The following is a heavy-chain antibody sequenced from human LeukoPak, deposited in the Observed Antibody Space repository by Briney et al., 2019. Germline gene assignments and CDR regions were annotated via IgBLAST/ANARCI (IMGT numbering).Heavy chain of an antibody. CDR3: AILIVAGTHFDY. V-gene: IGHV1-69-2*01. CDR1: GYTFTDYY. D-gene: IGHD6-19*01. J-gene: IGHJ4*02. Sequence: ASVKISCKDSGYTFTDYYMQWVQQAPGKGLEWMGLVDPEDGVTIYAEKFQGRVTITADTSTDTAYMELSSLRSEDTAVYYCAILIVAGTHFDYWGQGTLVTVSS. CDR2: VDPEDGVT.